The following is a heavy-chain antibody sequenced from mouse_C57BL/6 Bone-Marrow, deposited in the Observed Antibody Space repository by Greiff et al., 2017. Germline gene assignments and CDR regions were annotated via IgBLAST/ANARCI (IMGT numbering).Heavy chain of an antibody. CDR3: ARTVRDWFAY. CDR1: GYSITSGYY. V-gene: IGHV3-6*01. J-gene: IGHJ3*01. CDR2: ISYDGSN. Sequence: VQLQQSGPGLVKPSQSLSLTCSVTGYSITSGYYWNWIRQFPGNKLEWMGYISYDGSNNYNPSLKNRISITRDTSKNQFFLKLNSVTTEDTATYYWARTVRDWFAYWGQGTLVTVSA. D-gene: IGHD1-1*01.